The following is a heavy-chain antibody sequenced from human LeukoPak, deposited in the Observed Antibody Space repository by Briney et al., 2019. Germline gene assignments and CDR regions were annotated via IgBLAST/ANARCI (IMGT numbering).Heavy chain of an antibody. Sequence: GSLRLSCAASGLTFSDYYMSWIRQAPGKGLEWVSYISSSGSSIFYADSVKGRFTISRDNSKNTLYLQMNSLRAEDTAVYYCAREWFGESNDYYGMDVWGQGTTVTVSS. V-gene: IGHV3-11*04. CDR3: AREWFGESNDYYGMDV. J-gene: IGHJ6*02. CDR1: GLTFSDYY. CDR2: ISSSGSSI. D-gene: IGHD3-10*01.